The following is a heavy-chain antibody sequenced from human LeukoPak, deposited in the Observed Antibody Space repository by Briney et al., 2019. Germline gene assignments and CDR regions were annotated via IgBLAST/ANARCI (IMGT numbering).Heavy chain of an antibody. J-gene: IGHJ4*02. Sequence: GGSLRLSCTASGFTFGDYDMSWVRQAPGKGLEWVSYISSSSSTIYYADSVKGRFTISRDNAKNSLYLQMNSLRAEDTAVYYCARDYGADYWGQGTLVTVSS. CDR2: ISSSSSTI. V-gene: IGHV3-48*03. D-gene: IGHD4-17*01. CDR3: ARDYGADY. CDR1: GFTFGDYD.